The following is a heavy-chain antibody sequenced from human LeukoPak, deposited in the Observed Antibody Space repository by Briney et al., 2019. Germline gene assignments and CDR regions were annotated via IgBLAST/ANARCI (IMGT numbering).Heavy chain of an antibody. CDR1: GYTLTELS. Sequence: ASVKVSCKVSGYTLTELSMHWVRRAPGKGLEWMGGFDPEDGETIYAQKSQGRVTMTEDTSTDTAYMELSTLRSEDTAVYYCATLSTSYFDSSGYYSTFLDYWGQGTLVTVSS. V-gene: IGHV1-24*01. CDR3: ATLSTSYFDSSGYYSTFLDY. D-gene: IGHD3-22*01. J-gene: IGHJ4*02. CDR2: FDPEDGET.